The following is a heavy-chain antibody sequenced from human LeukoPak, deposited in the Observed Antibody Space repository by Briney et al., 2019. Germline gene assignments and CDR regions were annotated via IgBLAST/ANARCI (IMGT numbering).Heavy chain of an antibody. V-gene: IGHV3-49*03. CDR2: IRSKDYGGTI. CDR3: TTGYSSGWYFGFDY. Sequence: TGGSLRLSCTTSGFTFGDYAMSWFRQAPGKGLEWVGFIRSKDYGGTIEYAASVKGRFTISRDDSRSIAYLQMNSLKTEDTAVYYCTTGYSSGWYFGFDYWGQGTLVTVSS. D-gene: IGHD6-19*01. CDR1: GFTFGDYA. J-gene: IGHJ4*02.